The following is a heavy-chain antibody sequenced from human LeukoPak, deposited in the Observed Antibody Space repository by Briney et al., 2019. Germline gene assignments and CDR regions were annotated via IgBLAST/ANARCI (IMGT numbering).Heavy chain of an antibody. Sequence: GESLKISCKGSGYSFTSYWIGWVRQMPGKGLEWMGIIYPGDSDTRYSPSFQGQVTISADKSISTAYLQWSSLKASDTAMYYCARLRSAGRYQGVGNWFDPWGQGALVTVSS. CDR1: GYSFTSYW. J-gene: IGHJ5*02. CDR3: ARLRSAGRYQGVGNWFDP. V-gene: IGHV5-51*01. D-gene: IGHD1-14*01. CDR2: IYPGDSDT.